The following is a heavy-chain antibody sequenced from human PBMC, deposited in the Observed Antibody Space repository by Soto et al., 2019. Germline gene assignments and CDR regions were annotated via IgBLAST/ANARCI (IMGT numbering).Heavy chain of an antibody. CDR2: INPSGGST. Sequence: QVQLVQSGAEVKKPGASVKVSCKASEYTFTSYYMHWVRQAPGQGLEWMGIINPSGGSTSYAQKFQGRVTMTRDTSTSTVYMELSSLRSEDTAVYYCARVTVAGKGFDYWGQGTLVTVSS. CDR1: EYTFTSYY. D-gene: IGHD6-19*01. V-gene: IGHV1-46*03. J-gene: IGHJ4*02. CDR3: ARVTVAGKGFDY.